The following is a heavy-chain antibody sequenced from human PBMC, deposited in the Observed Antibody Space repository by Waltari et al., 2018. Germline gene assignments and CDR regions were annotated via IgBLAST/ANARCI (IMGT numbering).Heavy chain of an antibody. J-gene: IGHJ3*02. CDR2: MNPNSGNT. CDR3: ARARSARDAFDI. D-gene: IGHD3-10*01. CDR1: GYTFTRSA. Sequence: QVQLMQSRAEVKKPGASVKVYCKATGYTFTRSAINWVRQATGQGLEWMGWMNPNSGNTGYAQKFQGIVTMTRNTSISTAYMELSSLRSEDTAVYYCARARSARDAFDIWGQGTMVTVSS. V-gene: IGHV1-8*01.